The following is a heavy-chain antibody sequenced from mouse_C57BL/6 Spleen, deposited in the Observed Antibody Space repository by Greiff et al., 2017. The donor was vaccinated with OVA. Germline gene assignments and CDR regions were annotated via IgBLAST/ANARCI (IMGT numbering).Heavy chain of an antibody. CDR2: ISNGGGST. D-gene: IGHD2-5*01. CDR1: GFTFSDYY. V-gene: IGHV5-12*01. Sequence: EVQRVESGGGLVQPGGSLKLSCAASGFTFSDYYMYWVRQTPEKRLEWVAYISNGGGSTYSPDTVKGRFTISRANAKNTLYLQMSRLKSEDTAMYYGARHDSNYFDYWGQGTTLTVSS. CDR3: ARHDSNYFDY. J-gene: IGHJ2*01.